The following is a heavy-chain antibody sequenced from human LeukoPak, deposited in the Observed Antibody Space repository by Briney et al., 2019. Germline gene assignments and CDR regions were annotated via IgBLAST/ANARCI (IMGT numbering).Heavy chain of an antibody. J-gene: IGHJ4*02. V-gene: IGHV3-30*18. Sequence: GGSLRLSCAASGFTFSSHGMHWVRQAPGKGLEWVAVISYDGSNKYYADSVKGRFTISRDNSKNTLYLQMNSLGAEDTAVYYCAKPVDDYGDYEGIDYWGQGTLVTVSS. CDR2: ISYDGSNK. D-gene: IGHD4-17*01. CDR3: AKPVDDYGDYEGIDY. CDR1: GFTFSSHG.